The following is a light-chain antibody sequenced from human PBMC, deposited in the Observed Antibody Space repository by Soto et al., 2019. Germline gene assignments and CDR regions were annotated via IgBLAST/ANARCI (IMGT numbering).Light chain of an antibody. Sequence: DIQMTQSPSSLSASVGDRVTITCRASQSISNYLHWYHQKPGKAPKLLISAASSLQSGVPSRFSGTGSGTDFSLTISSLQPDDFATYYCQESFTTPGTFGQGTKVEIK. V-gene: IGKV1-39*01. J-gene: IGKJ1*01. CDR3: QESFTTPGT. CDR1: QSISNY. CDR2: AAS.